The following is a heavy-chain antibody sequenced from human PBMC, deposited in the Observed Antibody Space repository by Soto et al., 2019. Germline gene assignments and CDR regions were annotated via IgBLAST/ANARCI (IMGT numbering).Heavy chain of an antibody. Sequence: LRLSCAASGFTFSSYPMHWLHQTPGKGLEWLTVLSFDGKVKHYADSVEGRFTISRDISKNTLYLQMNSLRGEDTAVYYCARDPLRGSPDYFDYWGQGTPVTVSS. CDR2: LSFDGKVK. D-gene: IGHD1-1*01. J-gene: IGHJ4*02. CDR3: ARDPLRGSPDYFDY. V-gene: IGHV3-30*04. CDR1: GFTFSSYP.